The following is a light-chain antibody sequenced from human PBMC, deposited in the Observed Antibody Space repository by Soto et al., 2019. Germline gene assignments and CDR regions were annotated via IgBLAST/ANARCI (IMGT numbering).Light chain of an antibody. CDR1: QSVSIY. Sequence: DIQMTQSPSSLSASVGDRVTITCRTSQSVSIYVNWYQQKPGKAPILLLYASSSLQSGVPSRFSGSGSGTDFTLTISSLEPEDFATYYCQQCYSTPSFGQGTKVDIK. CDR2: ASS. CDR3: QQCYSTPS. V-gene: IGKV1-39*01. J-gene: IGKJ2*03.